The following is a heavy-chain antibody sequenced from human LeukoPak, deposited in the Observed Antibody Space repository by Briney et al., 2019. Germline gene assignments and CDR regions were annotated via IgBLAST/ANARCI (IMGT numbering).Heavy chain of an antibody. CDR1: GGSISSGGYS. CDR3: ARGGSSSWYVFPDISNWFDP. D-gene: IGHD6-13*01. J-gene: IGHJ5*02. Sequence: SQTLSLTCAVSGGSISSGGYSWSWIRQPPGKGLEWIGYIYHSGSTYYNPSLKSRVTISVDRSKNLFSLKLSSVTAADTAVYHCARGGSSSWYVFPDISNWFDPWGQGTLVTVSS. CDR2: IYHSGST. V-gene: IGHV4-30-2*01.